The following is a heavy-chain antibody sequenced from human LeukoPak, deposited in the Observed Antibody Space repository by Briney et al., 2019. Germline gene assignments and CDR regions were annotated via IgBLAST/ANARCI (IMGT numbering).Heavy chain of an antibody. CDR1: GGSISSYY. CDR3: ARDQGIRKGNYYYYYMDV. V-gene: IGHV4-4*07. D-gene: IGHD6-13*01. J-gene: IGHJ6*03. CDR2: IYTSGST. Sequence: TSETLSLTCTASGGSISSYYWSWIRQPAGKGLEWIGRIYTSGSTNYNPSLKSRVTMSVDTSKNQFSLKLSSVTAADTAVYYCARDQGIRKGNYYYYYMDVWGKGTTVTVSS.